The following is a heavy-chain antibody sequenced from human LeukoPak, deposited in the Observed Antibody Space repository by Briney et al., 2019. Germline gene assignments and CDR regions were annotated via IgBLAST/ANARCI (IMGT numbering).Heavy chain of an antibody. Sequence: GGSLRLSCAASGFTFSNYNMNWVRQAPGKGLEWVSSISSSSSYIYYADSVKGRFTISRDNTKNSLYLQMNSLRAEDTAVYYCARGPIQLWLLAFDYWGQGTLVTVSS. CDR1: GFTFSNYN. CDR3: ARGPIQLWLLAFDY. V-gene: IGHV3-21*01. J-gene: IGHJ4*02. CDR2: ISSSSSYI. D-gene: IGHD5-18*01.